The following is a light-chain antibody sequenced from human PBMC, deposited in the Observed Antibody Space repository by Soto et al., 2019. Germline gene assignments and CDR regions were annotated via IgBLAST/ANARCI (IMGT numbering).Light chain of an antibody. J-gene: IGKJ1*01. CDR2: WAS. CDR3: QQYYSTLWS. CDR1: QSILYSSNNKNY. V-gene: IGKV4-1*01. Sequence: DIVMTQSPDSLAMSLGERATINCKSSQSILYSSNNKNYLAWYQQKPGQPPKLLIYWASTRESGVPDRFSGSGSGTEFTLTISSLQAEDVAVYFCQQYYSTLWSFGQGTKVEIK.